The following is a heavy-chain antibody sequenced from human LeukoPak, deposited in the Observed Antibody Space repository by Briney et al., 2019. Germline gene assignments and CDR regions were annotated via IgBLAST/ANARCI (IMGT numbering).Heavy chain of an antibody. V-gene: IGHV3-23*01. J-gene: IGHJ4*02. D-gene: IGHD3-22*01. CDR3: AKAYDYYDSSFFDY. CDR1: GFTFSSYA. CDR2: ISGSGGST. Sequence: PGGSLRPSCAASGFTFSSYAMSWVRQAPGKGLEWVSAISGSGGSTYYADSVKGRFTISRDNSKNTLYLQMNSLRAEDTAVYYCAKAYDYYDSSFFDYWGQGTLVTVSS.